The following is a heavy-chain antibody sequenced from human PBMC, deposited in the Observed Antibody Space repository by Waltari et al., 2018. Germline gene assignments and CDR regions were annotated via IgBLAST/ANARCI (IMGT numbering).Heavy chain of an antibody. J-gene: IGHJ4*02. Sequence: QVQLVQSGGEMKEPGASVKVSCKASGYTFTSRGINWVRQAPGQGLEWMGWINTQNGRTNYAQNRQGRCTMTADTSTTTAYMERRSLKSDDTAIYYCARTCISAACYMIYWGQGTLVTVSA. CDR1: GYTFTSRG. V-gene: IGHV1-18*01. CDR3: ARTCISAACYMIY. CDR2: INTQNGRT. D-gene: IGHD2-2*02.